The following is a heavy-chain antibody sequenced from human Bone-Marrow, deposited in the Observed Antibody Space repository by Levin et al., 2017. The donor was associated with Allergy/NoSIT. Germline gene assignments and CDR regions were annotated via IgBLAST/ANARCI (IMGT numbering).Heavy chain of an antibody. CDR2: INPNSGGT. CDR3: ARVDWEGSSSVSAFLSADRAPSLDY. V-gene: IGHV1-2*06. CDR1: GYTFTGYY. Sequence: GESLKISCKASGYTFTGYYMHWVRQAPGQGLEWMGRINPNSGGTNYAQKFQGRVTMTRDTSISTAYMELSRLRSDDTAVYYCARVDWEGSSSVSAFLSADRAPSLDYWGQGTLVTVSS. D-gene: IGHD6-6*01. J-gene: IGHJ4*02.